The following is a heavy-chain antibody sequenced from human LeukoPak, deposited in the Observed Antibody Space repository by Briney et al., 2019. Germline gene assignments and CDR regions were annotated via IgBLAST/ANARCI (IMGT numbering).Heavy chain of an antibody. Sequence: GGSLRLSCAASGFTVSSNYMSWVRQAPGKGLEWVSVIYSGGSTYYADSVKGRFTISRDNSKNTLYLQMNSLRVKDTAVYYCAKAVAGTDAFDIWGQGTMVTVSS. J-gene: IGHJ3*02. CDR2: IYSGGST. V-gene: IGHV3-53*01. CDR1: GFTVSSNY. D-gene: IGHD6-19*01. CDR3: AKAVAGTDAFDI.